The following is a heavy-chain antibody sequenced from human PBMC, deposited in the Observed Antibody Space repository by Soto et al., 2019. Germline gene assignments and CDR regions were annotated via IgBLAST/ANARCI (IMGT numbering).Heavy chain of an antibody. Sequence: PGESLKSSCQGSGYSFTTCWIGWVRQMAGKGLEWMGIIRPGDSDTRYSPSFQGQVTISADKSISTAYLQWNTLKASDTAMYYCARHNSTVSAVGADYYYYGMYVWGQGTTVTVSS. CDR2: IRPGDSDT. J-gene: IGHJ6*02. V-gene: IGHV5-51*01. CDR3: ARHNSTVSAVGADYYYYGMYV. D-gene: IGHD1-26*01. CDR1: GYSFTTCW.